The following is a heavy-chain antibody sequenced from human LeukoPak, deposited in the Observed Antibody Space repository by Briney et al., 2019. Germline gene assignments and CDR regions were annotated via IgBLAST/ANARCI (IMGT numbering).Heavy chain of an antibody. CDR2: ISSSGSTI. D-gene: IGHD6-13*01. Sequence: GGSLRLSCAASGFTFSSYEMNWVRQAPGKGLEWVSYISSSGSTIYYADSVKGRFTISRDNAKNSLYLQMNSLRAEDTAVYYCARQGYSSSWAKYYYYMDVWGKGTTVTVSS. CDR3: ARQGYSSSWAKYYYYMDV. CDR1: GFTFSSYE. V-gene: IGHV3-48*03. J-gene: IGHJ6*03.